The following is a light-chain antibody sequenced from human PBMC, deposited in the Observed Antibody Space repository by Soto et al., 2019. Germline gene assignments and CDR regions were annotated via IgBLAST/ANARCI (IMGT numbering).Light chain of an antibody. J-gene: IGLJ1*01. CDR2: QVS. CDR3: SSYTSSNTVYV. CDR1: SSDVGGYYY. Sequence: QSALTQPASVSGSPGQSITISCTGTSSDVGGYYYVSWYQHHPGKAPKLMIYQVSNRPSGVSNRFSGSKSGNTASLTISGLQADDEADYYCSSYTSSNTVYVFGTGTKVTVL. V-gene: IGLV2-14*01.